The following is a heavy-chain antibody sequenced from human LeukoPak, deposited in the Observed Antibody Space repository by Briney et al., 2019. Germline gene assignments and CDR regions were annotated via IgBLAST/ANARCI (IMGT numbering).Heavy chain of an antibody. J-gene: IGHJ6*02. Sequence: SETLSLTCAVYGGSFSGYYWSWIRQPPGKGLEWIGEINHSGSTNYNPSLKSRVTISVDTSKNQFSLKLSSVTAADTAVYYCAGTYCSSTSCYGRYYYGMDVWGQGTTVTVSS. CDR2: INHSGST. CDR1: GGSFSGYY. CDR3: AGTYCSSTSCYGRYYYGMDV. D-gene: IGHD2-2*01. V-gene: IGHV4-34*01.